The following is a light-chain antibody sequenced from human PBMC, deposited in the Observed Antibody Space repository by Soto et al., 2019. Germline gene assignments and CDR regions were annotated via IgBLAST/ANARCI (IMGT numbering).Light chain of an antibody. J-gene: IGKJ5*01. CDR1: QDIRGA. CDR3: QQFNVYPIT. V-gene: IGKV1-13*02. CDR2: DVS. Sequence: AIQLTQSPSSLSASVGDRVTITCRASQDIRGALAWYQQKPGKAPKLLIYDVSSLESGDPSRFSGSGSGTDFTFTISSLQPEDFATYYCQQFNVYPITFGQGTRLEIK.